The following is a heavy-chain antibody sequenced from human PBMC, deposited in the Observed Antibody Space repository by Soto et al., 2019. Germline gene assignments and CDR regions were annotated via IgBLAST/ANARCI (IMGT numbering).Heavy chain of an antibody. J-gene: IGHJ6*03. V-gene: IGHV5-51*01. CDR2: IYPGDSDT. Sequence: PGESLKISCKGSGYSFTSYWIGWVRQMPGKGLEWMGIIYPGDSDTRYSPSFQGQVTISADKSISTAYLQWSSLKASDTAMYYCARQRSSSCKYYYYMDVWGKGTTVTVSS. D-gene: IGHD6-13*01. CDR3: ARQRSSSCKYYYYMDV. CDR1: GYSFTSYW.